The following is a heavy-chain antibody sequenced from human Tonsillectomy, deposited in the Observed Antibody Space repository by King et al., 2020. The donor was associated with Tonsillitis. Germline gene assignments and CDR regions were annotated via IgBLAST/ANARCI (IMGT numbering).Heavy chain of an antibody. CDR3: ARNYYSNYDAYYFDY. Sequence: QLVQSGAEVKKPGSSVKVSCKASGGTFSTYAISWVRQAPGQGLEWMGGIIPIFCTPNYAQKFQGRVTITADKSTSTAYMELSSLRSEDAAVYFCARNYYSNYDAYYFDYWGQGTLVTVSS. CDR1: GGTFSTYA. D-gene: IGHD4-11*01. V-gene: IGHV1-69*06. CDR2: IIPIFCTP. J-gene: IGHJ4*02.